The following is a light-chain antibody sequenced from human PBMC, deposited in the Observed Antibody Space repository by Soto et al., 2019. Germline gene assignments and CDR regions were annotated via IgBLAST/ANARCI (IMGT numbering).Light chain of an antibody. CDR1: QSVSSS. Sequence: EIVMTQAPATLSVSPGERATLSCRASQSVSSSLAWYQQKPGQAPRLLIYGASTRATGIPARFSGSGSGTEFTLTISSLQSEDVAVDYCQQYNNWPITFGQGTRLEIK. CDR2: GAS. J-gene: IGKJ5*01. CDR3: QQYNNWPIT. V-gene: IGKV3D-15*01.